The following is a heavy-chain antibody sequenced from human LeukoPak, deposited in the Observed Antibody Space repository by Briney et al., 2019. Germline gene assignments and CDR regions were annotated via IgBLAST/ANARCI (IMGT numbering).Heavy chain of an antibody. Sequence: SETLSLTCTVSGYSISSGYYWGWIRQPPGKGLEWIGSIYRSGSTYYNPSLKSRVTISVETSKTQFSLKLSSVTAADTAVYYCARVSRGGYSGYYYYMDVWGKGTTVTVSS. CDR1: GYSISSGYY. CDR2: IYRSGST. V-gene: IGHV4-38-2*02. J-gene: IGHJ6*03. D-gene: IGHD5-12*01. CDR3: ARVSRGGYSGYYYYMDV.